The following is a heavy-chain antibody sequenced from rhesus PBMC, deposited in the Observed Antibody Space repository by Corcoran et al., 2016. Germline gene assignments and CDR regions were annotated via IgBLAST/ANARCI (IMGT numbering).Heavy chain of an antibody. CDR2: VYGGGGT. V-gene: IGHV4-93*01. D-gene: IGHD3-16*01. CDR1: GAPVSRSNW. J-gene: IGHJ4*01. CDR3: AKYGGTSYKNFDH. Sequence: QMQLQESGPGLVKDSETLSLTCTVPGAPVSRSNWRSWVRQSPGKGLEWIGYVYGGGGTLYNPSLKSRVTISTDTSRNQFSLKLNSVTAADTAMYYCAKYGGTSYKNFDHWGQGVLVTVSS.